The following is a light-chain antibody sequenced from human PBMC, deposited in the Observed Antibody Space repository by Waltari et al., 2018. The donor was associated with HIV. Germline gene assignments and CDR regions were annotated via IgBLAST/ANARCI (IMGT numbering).Light chain of an antibody. J-gene: IGKJ3*01. V-gene: IGKV1-39*01. CDR3: QQSYDVPRT. CDR2: DSF. Sequence: DIEMTQSPSSLSASVGDRVTITCRASEAIANNVNWYQQKTGKAPNLLIYDSFTLHSGVPSRFSGSGFGSEFTLTISSLQPEDLATYYCQQSYDVPRTFGTGTKVEVK. CDR1: EAIANN.